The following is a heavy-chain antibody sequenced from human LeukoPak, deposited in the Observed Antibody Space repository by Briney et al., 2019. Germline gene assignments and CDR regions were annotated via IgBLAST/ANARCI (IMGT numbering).Heavy chain of an antibody. D-gene: IGHD2-2*01. V-gene: IGHV4-30-2*01. CDR1: GGSMSSGGYS. Sequence: SETLSLTCAVSGGSMSSGGYSWSWIRQPPGKGLEWIGYIYYSGTTYYNPSLKSRVTISVDRSKNQFSLKLSSVTAADTAVYYCARVVPAAMMFDYWGQGTLVTVSS. J-gene: IGHJ4*02. CDR3: ARVVPAAMMFDY. CDR2: IYYSGTT.